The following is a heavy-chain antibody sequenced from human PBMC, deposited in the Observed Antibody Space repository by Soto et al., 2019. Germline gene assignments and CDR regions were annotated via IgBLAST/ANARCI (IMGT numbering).Heavy chain of an antibody. Sequence: EVQLLEYGGGLVQPGGSLRLSCAASGFTFSSYAMSWVRQAPGKGLEWVSAISGSGGSTYYADSVKGRFTISRDNSKNTLYLQMNSLRAEDTAVYYCAKASDIVVLSQGFPADASDVWGHVSTVTVSS. CDR2: ISGSGGST. V-gene: IGHV3-23*01. J-gene: IGHJ6*02. D-gene: IGHD2-15*01. CDR3: AKASDIVVLSQGFPADASDV. CDR1: GFTFSSYA.